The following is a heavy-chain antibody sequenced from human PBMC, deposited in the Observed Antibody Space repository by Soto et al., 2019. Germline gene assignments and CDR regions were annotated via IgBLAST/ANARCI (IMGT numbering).Heavy chain of an antibody. D-gene: IGHD2-21*02. CDR3: ARGSHYYGMDV. CDR2: ISHSGAT. J-gene: IGHJ6*02. Sequence: SETLSLTCAVYGGSFTDYYWTWIRQPPGKGLEWIGEISHSGATNYNPSLKSRVTISEDTSKNQVSLKMGSVTAADTAVFYCARGSHYYGMDVWGQGTTVTVSS. CDR1: GGSFTDYY. V-gene: IGHV4-34*01.